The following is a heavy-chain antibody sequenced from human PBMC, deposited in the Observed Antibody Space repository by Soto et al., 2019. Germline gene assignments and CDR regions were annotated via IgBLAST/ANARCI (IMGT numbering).Heavy chain of an antibody. D-gene: IGHD2-2*01. V-gene: IGHV1-8*02. CDR1: GYTFTNYG. Sequence: GASVKVSCKASGYTFTNYGISWVRQAPGQGLEWMGWMNPNSGNTGYAQKFQGRVTMTRNTSISTAYMELSSLRSEDTAVYYCAREAAALGNDYWGQGTLVTVSS. CDR3: AREAAALGNDY. J-gene: IGHJ4*02. CDR2: MNPNSGNT.